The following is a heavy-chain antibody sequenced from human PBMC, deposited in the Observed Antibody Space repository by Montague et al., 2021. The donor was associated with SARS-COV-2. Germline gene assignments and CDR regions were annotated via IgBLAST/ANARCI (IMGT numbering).Heavy chain of an antibody. CDR1: GGSISNSHYY. CDR3: ARQPPYQTGALDI. V-gene: IGHV4-39*01. CDR2: IYFNGHS. D-gene: IGHD2-2*01. Sequence: SETVSLTSTVSGGSISNSHYYCAWIRQPPGKGLDWIGSIYFNGHSYYNPSLKNRASISLDPSKNQYYLKLNSLAAADTAVYYCARQPPYQTGALDIWGQGTMVTVSS. J-gene: IGHJ3*02.